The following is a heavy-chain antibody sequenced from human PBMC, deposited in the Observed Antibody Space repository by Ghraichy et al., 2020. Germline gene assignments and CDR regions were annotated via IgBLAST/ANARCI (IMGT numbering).Heavy chain of an antibody. CDR3: ARKKGGGTRYYYYYGMDV. Sequence: SETLSLTCAVYGGSFSGYYWSWIRQPPGKGLEWIGETNHSGSTNYNPSLKSRVTISVDTSKNQFSLKLSSVTAADTAVYYCARKKGGGTRYYYYYGMDVWGQGTTVTVSS. J-gene: IGHJ6*02. CDR1: GGSFSGYY. V-gene: IGHV4-34*01. CDR2: TNHSGST. D-gene: IGHD1-1*01.